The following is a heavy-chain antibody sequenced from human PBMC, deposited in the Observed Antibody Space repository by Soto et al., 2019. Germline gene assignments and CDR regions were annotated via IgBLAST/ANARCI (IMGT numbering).Heavy chain of an antibody. CDR1: GYTVTTHH. Sequence: ASVKVSCKASGYTVTTHHMHWVRQSPVQGLEWMGIINPNDGGTLYAQKFQGRVTMTRDTSTSTVYVELSSLTSEDTAVYYCARVAYQSLDNWGQGTLVTVSS. D-gene: IGHD3-16*01. CDR3: ARVAYQSLDN. V-gene: IGHV1-46*01. J-gene: IGHJ4*02. CDR2: INPNDGGT.